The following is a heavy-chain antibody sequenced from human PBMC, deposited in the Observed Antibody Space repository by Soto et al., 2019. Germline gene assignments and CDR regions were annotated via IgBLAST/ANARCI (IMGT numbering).Heavy chain of an antibody. J-gene: IGHJ3*02. CDR2: IYPGDSDT. CDR3: ARQPLGYCISTSCYSATGAFEI. Sequence: PGESLKISCKGSGYSFANYWIGWVRQVPGKGLEWMGIIYPGDSDTRYSPSFQGQVTISADKSISTAYLQWSSLKASDTATYYCARQPLGYCISTSCYSATGAFEIRGQGTMVTVSS. V-gene: IGHV5-51*01. CDR1: GYSFANYW. D-gene: IGHD2-2*01.